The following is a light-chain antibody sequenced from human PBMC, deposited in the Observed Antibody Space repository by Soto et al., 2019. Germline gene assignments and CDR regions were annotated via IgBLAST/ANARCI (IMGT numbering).Light chain of an antibody. J-gene: IGKJ5*01. CDR3: QQSYSTSPIT. Sequence: AIQMTQSRSSLSASVGDRITITCRASQGIESDLSWYQQRPGKAPKLLIYAASNVHSGVPPRFSGSRSGTEFTLTISSLQPEDFATYYCQQSYSTSPITFGQGTRLEIK. V-gene: IGKV1-6*01. CDR1: QGIESD. CDR2: AAS.